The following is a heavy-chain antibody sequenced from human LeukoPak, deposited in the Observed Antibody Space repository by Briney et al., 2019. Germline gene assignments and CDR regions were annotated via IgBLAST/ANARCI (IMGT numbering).Heavy chain of an antibody. CDR1: GYILTGDY. CDR2: INPNSGGT. CDR3: VKNCGGDCPVPDAFDI. J-gene: IGHJ3*02. V-gene: IGHV1-2*06. D-gene: IGHD2-21*01. Sequence: ASVKVSCKASGYILTGDYMHWVRQAPGQGLEWMGRINPNSGGTKYAQKFKGRVTMTRDTSINTAYMELSRLRSDDTAVYYCVKNCGGDCPVPDAFDIWGQGTMVTVSS.